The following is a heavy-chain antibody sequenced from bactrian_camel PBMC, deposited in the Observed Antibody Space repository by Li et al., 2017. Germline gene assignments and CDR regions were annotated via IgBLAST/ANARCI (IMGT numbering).Heavy chain of an antibody. CDR3: AAGWSFG. CDR2: IDKLDSRR. J-gene: IGHJ6*01. V-gene: IGHV3S63*01. Sequence: HVQLVESGGGPVQAGGSLRLSCAASGDDLSEYCVGWFRQPPGKEREGVAVIDKLDSRRGYADSVKGRFTISKDNTKNTLYLQMNSLQPEDSAMYYCAAGWSFG. CDR1: GDDLSEYC.